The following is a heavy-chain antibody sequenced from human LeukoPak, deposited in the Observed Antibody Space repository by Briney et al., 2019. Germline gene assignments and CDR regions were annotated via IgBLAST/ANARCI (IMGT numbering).Heavy chain of an antibody. D-gene: IGHD4/OR15-4a*01. CDR2: INHSGST. J-gene: IGHJ5*02. Sequence: SETLSLTGAVYGGSFSGYYWSWIRQPPGKGLEWIGEINHSGSTNYNPSLKSRVTISVDTSKNQFSLKLSSVTAADTAVYYCARGYGGNTWFDPWGQGTLVTVSS. CDR1: GGSFSGYY. V-gene: IGHV4-34*01. CDR3: ARGYGGNTWFDP.